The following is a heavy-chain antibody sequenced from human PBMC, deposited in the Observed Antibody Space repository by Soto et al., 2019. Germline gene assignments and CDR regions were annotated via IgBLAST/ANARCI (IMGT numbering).Heavy chain of an antibody. V-gene: IGHV4-39*07. CDR2: IYYSGST. J-gene: IGHJ5*02. CDR1: GGSISSSSYY. CDR3: AREYYYDSSGIGFDP. Sequence: LSLTCTVSGGSISSSSYYWGWIRQPPGKGLEWIGSIYYSGSTYYNPSLKSRVTISVDTSKNQIYLKLNSVTAADTAVYYCAREYYYDSSGIGFDPWGPGTLVTVSS. D-gene: IGHD3-22*01.